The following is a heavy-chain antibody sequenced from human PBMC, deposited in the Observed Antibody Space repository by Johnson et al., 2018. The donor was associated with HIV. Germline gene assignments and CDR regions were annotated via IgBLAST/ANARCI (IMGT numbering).Heavy chain of an antibody. CDR3: ARGGSDVDTAMVDSDAFDI. V-gene: IGHV3-7*01. CDR1: GFTFSSYW. D-gene: IGHD5-18*01. Sequence: VQLVESGGGLVQPGGSLRLSCAASGFTFSSYWMSWVRQAPGKGLEWVANIKQDGSETYYVDSVKGRFTISRDNAKNSLYLQMNRLRAEDTAVYYFARGGSDVDTAMVDSDAFDIWGQGTMVTVSS. J-gene: IGHJ3*02. CDR2: IKQDGSET.